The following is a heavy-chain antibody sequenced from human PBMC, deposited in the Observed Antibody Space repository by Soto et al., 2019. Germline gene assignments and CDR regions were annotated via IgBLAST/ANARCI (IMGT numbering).Heavy chain of an antibody. CDR1: GFTFHDYT. J-gene: IGHJ4*02. CDR3: ARDPVWFGELDY. Sequence: GGSLRLSCAASGFTFHDYTMHWVRQVPGKSLEWVSLVTWDGGSTFYADSVKGRFTISRDNSKNTLYLQMNSLRAEDTAVYYCARDPVWFGELDYWGQGTLVTVSS. D-gene: IGHD3-10*01. CDR2: VTWDGGST. V-gene: IGHV3-43*01.